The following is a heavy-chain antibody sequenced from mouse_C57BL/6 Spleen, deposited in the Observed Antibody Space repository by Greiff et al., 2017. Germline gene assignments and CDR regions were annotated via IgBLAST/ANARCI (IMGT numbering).Heavy chain of an antibody. J-gene: IGHJ4*01. Sequence: QVQLQQSGPELVKPGASVKISCKASGYAFSSSWMNWVKQRPGKGLEWIGRIYPGDGDTNYNGKFKGKATLTADKSSSTAYMQLSSLTSEDSAVYFCASDCREAMDYWGQGTSVTVSS. CDR1: GYAFSSSW. CDR2: IYPGDGDT. CDR3: ASDCREAMDY. V-gene: IGHV1-82*01. D-gene: IGHD3-3*01.